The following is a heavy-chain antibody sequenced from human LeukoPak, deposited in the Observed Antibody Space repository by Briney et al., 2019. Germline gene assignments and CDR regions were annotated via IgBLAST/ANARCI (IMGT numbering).Heavy chain of an antibody. J-gene: IGHJ4*02. CDR2: IVTDGSA. CDR3: ARGRPQSSVYDY. D-gene: IGHD5-24*01. V-gene: IGHV3-53*01. Sequence: GGSLRLSCAASGFIVSTTFLTWVRQAPGKGLEWVSVIVTDGSAFYADSVKGRFTISRDSSKNTLYFQMNSLRAEDTAVYYCARGRPQSSVYDYWGQGTLVTVSS. CDR1: GFIVSTTF.